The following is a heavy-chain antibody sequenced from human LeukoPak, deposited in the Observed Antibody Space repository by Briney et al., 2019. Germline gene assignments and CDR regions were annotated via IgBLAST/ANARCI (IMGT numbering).Heavy chain of an antibody. CDR2: IWYDGSNK. CDR3: ARDSGKGIQLWSDY. J-gene: IGHJ4*02. V-gene: IGHV3-33*08. D-gene: IGHD5-18*01. CDR1: GFTFSSYS. Sequence: PGGSLRLSCAASGFTFSSYSMNWVRQAPGKGLEWVAVIWYDGSNKYYADSVKGRFTISRDNSKNTLYLQMNSLRAEDTAVYYCARDSGKGIQLWSDYWGQGTLVTVSS.